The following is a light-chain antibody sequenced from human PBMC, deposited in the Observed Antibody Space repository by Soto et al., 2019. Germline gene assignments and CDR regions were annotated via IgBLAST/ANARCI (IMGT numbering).Light chain of an antibody. Sequence: EIVLTQSPGTLSLSPGERATLSCRASQSVSSSYVAWYQQKPGQAPSLLIYGASSRATGIPDRFSGSGSGTDFTLTISRLEPEDFAVYYCQQYGSSLPISFGQGTRLEIK. V-gene: IGKV3-20*01. J-gene: IGKJ5*01. CDR3: QQYGSSLPIS. CDR2: GAS. CDR1: QSVSSSY.